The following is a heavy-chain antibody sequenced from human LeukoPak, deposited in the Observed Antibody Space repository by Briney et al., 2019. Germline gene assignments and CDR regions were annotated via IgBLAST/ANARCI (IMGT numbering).Heavy chain of an antibody. D-gene: IGHD2-2*01. J-gene: IGHJ3*02. Sequence: GASVKVSCKASGYTFTSYAMHWVRQAPGQRLEWMGWINAGNGNTKYSQKFQGRVTITRDTSASTAYMELSSLRSEDTAVYYCARDPFNPDCSSTSCPDAFDIRGQGTMVTVSS. CDR3: ARDPFNPDCSSTSCPDAFDI. CDR1: GYTFTSYA. CDR2: INAGNGNT. V-gene: IGHV1-3*01.